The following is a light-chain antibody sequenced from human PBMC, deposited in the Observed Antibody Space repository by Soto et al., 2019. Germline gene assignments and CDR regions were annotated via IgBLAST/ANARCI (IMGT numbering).Light chain of an antibody. V-gene: IGLV2-23*03. CDR3: CSYAGSRTFV. J-gene: IGLJ2*01. CDR2: EGS. CDR1: SSDVGSYDL. Sequence: QSVLTQPASVSGSPGQSITISCTGTSSDVGSYDLVSWYQQHPGKAPKLMIYEGSKRPSGVSNRFSGSKSGNTASLTISGLQAEDEGDYYCCSYAGSRTFVFGGGTQLTVL.